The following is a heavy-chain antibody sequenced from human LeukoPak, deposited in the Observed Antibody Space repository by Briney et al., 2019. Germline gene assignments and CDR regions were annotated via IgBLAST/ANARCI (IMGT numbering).Heavy chain of an antibody. CDR2: INPGSRGT. CDR3: ARPFIETPSLGALDY. Sequence: ASVKVSCQASGYTFTDYYMHWVRQAAGQGLEWVGLINPGSRGTNYSQNFQGRVTMTRDTSISTAYIELSRLRSDDTAVYYCARPFIETPSLGALDYWGQGTLVAVCS. V-gene: IGHV1-2*02. D-gene: IGHD4-23*01. CDR1: GYTFTDYY. J-gene: IGHJ4*02.